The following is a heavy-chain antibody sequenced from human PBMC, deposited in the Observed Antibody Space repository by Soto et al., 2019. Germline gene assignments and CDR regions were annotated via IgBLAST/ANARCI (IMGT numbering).Heavy chain of an antibody. CDR2: IDPSDSYT. V-gene: IGHV5-10-1*01. D-gene: IGHD3-16*02. Sequence: PGESLKISCKGSGYSFTSYWISWVRQMPGKGLEWMGRIDPSDSYTNYSPSFQGHVTISADKSISTAYLQWSSLKASDTAMYYCARAPIMITFGGVIVIRGVDYWGQGTLVTVSS. CDR3: ARAPIMITFGGVIVIRGVDY. CDR1: GYSFTSYW. J-gene: IGHJ4*02.